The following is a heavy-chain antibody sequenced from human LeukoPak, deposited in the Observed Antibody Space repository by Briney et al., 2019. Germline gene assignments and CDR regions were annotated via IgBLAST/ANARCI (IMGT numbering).Heavy chain of an antibody. J-gene: IGHJ5*02. CDR2: MYYSGST. Sequence: PSETLSLTCTVSGGSISNSNYYWGWIRQPPGKGLEWIGHMYYSGSTYDNPSFKSRVTISVDTSKNEFSLELSSVTAADTAVYYCARGLAVAGSSWFDPWGQGTLVSVSS. CDR3: ARGLAVAGSSWFDP. V-gene: IGHV4-39*07. CDR1: GGSISNSNYY. D-gene: IGHD6-19*01.